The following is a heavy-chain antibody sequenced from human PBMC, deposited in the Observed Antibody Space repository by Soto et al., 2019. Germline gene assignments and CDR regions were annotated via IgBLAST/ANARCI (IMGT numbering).Heavy chain of an antibody. J-gene: IGHJ6*04. CDR2: IIHTGNT. Sequence: SETLSLTCAVYSGSFSGYYWTWIRQPPGKGLEWIGQIIHTGNTNYNPSLKSRVTISEDTSKNQFSLKLTSVTAADTAMYCCAGGFCGGDCYAPLWYYYGMDVWGKGTTVTVS. CDR3: AGGFCGGDCYAPLWYYYGMDV. D-gene: IGHD2-21*02. CDR1: SGSFSGYY. V-gene: IGHV4-34*12.